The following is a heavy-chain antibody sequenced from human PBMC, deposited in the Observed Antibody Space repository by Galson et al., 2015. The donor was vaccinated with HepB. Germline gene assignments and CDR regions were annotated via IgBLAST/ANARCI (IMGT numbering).Heavy chain of an antibody. V-gene: IGHV3-30-3*01. Sequence: SLRLSCAASGFTFSSYAMHWVRQAPGKGLEWVAVISYDGSNKYYADSVKGRFTISRDNSKNTLYLQMNSLRAEDTAVYYCARGGSSGWYSYYCYGMDVWGQGTTVTVSS. CDR2: ISYDGSNK. D-gene: IGHD6-19*01. CDR3: ARGGSSGWYSYYCYGMDV. J-gene: IGHJ6*02. CDR1: GFTFSSYA.